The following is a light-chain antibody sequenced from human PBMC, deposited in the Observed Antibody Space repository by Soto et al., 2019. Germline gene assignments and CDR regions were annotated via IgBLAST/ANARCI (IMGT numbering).Light chain of an antibody. V-gene: IGLV4-69*01. Sequence: QPVLTQSPSASDSLGASVKLTCTLSSGHSSYAIAWHQQQPEKGPRYLMKLNSDGSHSKGDGIPDRFSGSSSGAERYLTISSLQSEDEADYYCQTWGTGSWVFGGGTKLTVL. CDR2: LNSDGSH. CDR1: SGHSSYA. J-gene: IGLJ3*02. CDR3: QTWGTGSWV.